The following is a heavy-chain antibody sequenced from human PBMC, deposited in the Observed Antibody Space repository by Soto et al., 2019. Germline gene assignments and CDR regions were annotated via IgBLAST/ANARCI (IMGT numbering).Heavy chain of an antibody. CDR2: IYYSGST. Sequence: LSLTCTVSGGSIFSHYWGWIRQPPGKGLEYIGYIYYSGSTNYNPSLKSRVTISVDMSREQFSLKLTSVTAADTAVYYCARGHNLGGYTFDIWGQVTWVTVSS. V-gene: IGHV4-59*11. CDR1: GGSIFSHY. J-gene: IGHJ3*02. CDR3: ARGHNLGGYTFDI. D-gene: IGHD3-16*01.